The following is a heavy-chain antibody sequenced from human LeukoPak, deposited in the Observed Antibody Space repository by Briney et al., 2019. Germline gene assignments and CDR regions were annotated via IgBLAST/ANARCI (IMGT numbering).Heavy chain of an antibody. J-gene: IGHJ4*02. D-gene: IGHD1-26*01. V-gene: IGHV4-59*08. CDR2: IYYSGST. CDR3: ASLGGTYDF. Sequence: SESLSLTCTVSDGSISIYYWSWIRQPPGRGLEWMGYIYYSGSTNYNASLKSRVTISLDASKNQVSLKLSSVTAADTAVYYYASLGGTYDFWGQGTRVTVSS. CDR1: DGSISIYY.